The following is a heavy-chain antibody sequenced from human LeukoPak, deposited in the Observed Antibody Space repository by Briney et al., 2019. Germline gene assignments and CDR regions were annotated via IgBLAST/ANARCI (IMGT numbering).Heavy chain of an antibody. J-gene: IGHJ5*02. Sequence: SETLSLTCAVYGGSFSGYYWSWIRQPPGKGLEWIGEINHSGSTNYNPSLKSRVTISVDTSKNQFSLKLSSVTAADTAVYYCARAYYSSGSKGFDPWGRGTLVTVSS. CDR1: GGSFSGYY. CDR2: INHSGST. D-gene: IGHD6-19*01. V-gene: IGHV4-34*01. CDR3: ARAYYSSGSKGFDP.